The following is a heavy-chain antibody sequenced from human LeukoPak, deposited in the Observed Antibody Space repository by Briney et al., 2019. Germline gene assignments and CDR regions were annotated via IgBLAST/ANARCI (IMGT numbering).Heavy chain of an antibody. J-gene: IGHJ3*02. Sequence: GGPLRLSCAASGFTFSSYAMHWVRQAPGKGLEWVAVISYDGSNKYYANSVKGRFTISRDNSKNTLYLQMNSLRAEDTAVYYCARTRDYYGSGSYYNDAFDIWGQGTMVTVSS. CDR3: ARTRDYYGSGSYYNDAFDI. V-gene: IGHV3-30*04. CDR2: ISYDGSNK. D-gene: IGHD3-10*01. CDR1: GFTFSSYA.